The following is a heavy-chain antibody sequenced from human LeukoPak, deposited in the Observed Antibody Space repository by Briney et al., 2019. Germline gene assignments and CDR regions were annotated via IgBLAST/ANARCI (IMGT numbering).Heavy chain of an antibody. D-gene: IGHD2-15*01. J-gene: IGHJ2*01. CDR3: ARGLAPTDWYFDL. V-gene: IGHV4-30-4*08. CDR1: GGSISSGSYY. CDR2: IYYSGST. Sequence: SETLSLTCTVSGGSISSGSYYWSWIRQPAGKGLEWIGYIYYSGSTYYNPSLKSRVTISVNTSKNQFSLKLSSVTAADTAVYYCARGLAPTDWYFDLWGRGTLVTVSS.